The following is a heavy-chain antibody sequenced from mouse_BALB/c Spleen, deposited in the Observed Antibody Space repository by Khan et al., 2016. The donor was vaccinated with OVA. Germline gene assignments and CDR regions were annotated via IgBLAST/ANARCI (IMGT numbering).Heavy chain of an antibody. Sequence: VQLQESGAEQAKPGASVKMSCKTSGYTFSSYWMHWVKQRPGQGLEWIGYINPTSGYTDYNEKFKDKATLSADKSSSTAYMQLTSLTYEDSAVYYCARDRIDYWGQGTTLTVSS. J-gene: IGHJ2*01. V-gene: IGHV1-7*01. CDR1: GYTFSSYW. CDR3: ARDRIDY. CDR2: INPTSGYT.